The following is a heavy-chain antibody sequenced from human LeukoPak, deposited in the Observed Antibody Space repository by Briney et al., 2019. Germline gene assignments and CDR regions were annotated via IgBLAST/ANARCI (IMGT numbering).Heavy chain of an antibody. CDR2: IIPILGIA. V-gene: IGHV1-69*04. CDR3: ARGFRASSFDY. J-gene: IGHJ4*02. Sequence: ASVKVSCKASGGTFSSYAISWVRQAPGQGLEWMGRIIPILGIANYAQKFQGRVTITADKSTSTAYMELSSLRSEDTAVYYCARGFRASSFDYWGQGTLVTVST. CDR1: GGTFSSYA. D-gene: IGHD2-2*01.